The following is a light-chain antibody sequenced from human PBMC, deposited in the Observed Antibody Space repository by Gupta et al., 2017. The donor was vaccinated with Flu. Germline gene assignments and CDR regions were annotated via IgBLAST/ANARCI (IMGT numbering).Light chain of an antibody. CDR3: QSYDTSRTVV. V-gene: IGLV1-40*01. J-gene: IGLJ3*02. CDR2: GNN. Sequence: SVLTQPPSVSGAPGQRVTISCTGSSPNIGAGSDVHWYQQVPGTAHKLLTYGNNKRPTGVPERVSGSRSGTAASLAITGLQAEDEADYYCQSYDTSRTVVFGGGTKLTVL. CDR1: SPNIGAGSD.